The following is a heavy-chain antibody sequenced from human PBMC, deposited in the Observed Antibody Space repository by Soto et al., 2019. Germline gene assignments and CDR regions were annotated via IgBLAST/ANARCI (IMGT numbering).Heavy chain of an antibody. CDR1: GYTFTSYA. J-gene: IGHJ4*02. CDR2: INAGNGNT. Sequence: ASLKVSCNTSGYTFTSYAMHCVRQATGQRLEWMGWINAGNGNTKYSQKFQGRVTITRDTSASTAYMELSSLRAEDTAVYYCARVLTAYEYWGQGTLVTVSS. V-gene: IGHV1-3*01. D-gene: IGHD2-21*02. CDR3: ARVLTAYEY.